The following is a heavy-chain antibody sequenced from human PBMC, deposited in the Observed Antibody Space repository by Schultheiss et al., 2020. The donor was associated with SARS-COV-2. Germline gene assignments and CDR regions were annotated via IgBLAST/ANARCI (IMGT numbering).Heavy chain of an antibody. D-gene: IGHD2-2*01. V-gene: IGHV4-34*01. CDR3: ARDVGYCSSTSCYDAFDI. CDR1: SGSFSGYY. CDR2: INHSGST. Sequence: SETLSLTCAVYSGSFSGYYWSWIRQPPGKGLEWIGEINHSGSTNYNPSLKRRVTISVDTSKNQFSLKLSSVTAADTAVYYCARDVGYCSSTSCYDAFDIWGQGTMVTVSS. J-gene: IGHJ3*02.